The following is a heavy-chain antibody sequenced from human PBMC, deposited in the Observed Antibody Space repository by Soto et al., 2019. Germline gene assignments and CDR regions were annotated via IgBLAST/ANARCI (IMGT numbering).Heavy chain of an antibody. CDR3: ASWLEPSSYYGMDA. D-gene: IGHD1-1*01. Sequence: QVQVVESGGGVVQAGRSLRLSCAASGLTFRNYGMHWVRQAPGKGLEWVAIIWHDGSQKYYADSVKGRFSISRDNSKNTLYLQMTSPRAEDTAVYYCASWLEPSSYYGMDAWGQGTTASVSS. CDR2: IWHDGSQK. V-gene: IGHV3-33*01. CDR1: GLTFRNYG. J-gene: IGHJ6*02.